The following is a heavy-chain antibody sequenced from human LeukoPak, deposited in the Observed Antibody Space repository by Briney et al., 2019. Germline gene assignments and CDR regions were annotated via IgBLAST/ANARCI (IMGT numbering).Heavy chain of an antibody. CDR2: TSVSGVRT. J-gene: IGHJ4*02. CDR3: AKDRRFGEFTPVDY. D-gene: IGHD3-10*01. CDR1: GFSSSSYV. V-gene: IGHV3-23*01. Sequence: GGSLRLSCAASGFSSSSYVMSWVRHAPGEGLGWVSATSVSGVRTYYADSVKGRVSPSRDTSKTTLYMRITSLRAKDPSLSSRAKDRRFGEFTPVDYWGQGTLVTVSS.